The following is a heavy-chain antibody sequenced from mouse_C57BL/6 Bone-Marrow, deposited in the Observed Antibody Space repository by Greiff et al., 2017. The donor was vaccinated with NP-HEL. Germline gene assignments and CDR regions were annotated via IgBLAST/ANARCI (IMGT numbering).Heavy chain of an antibody. CDR3: ERDSYSGWFGC. J-gene: IGHJ3*01. V-gene: IGHV5-2*01. D-gene: IGHD2-1*01. Sequence: EVQRVESGGGLVQPGESLKLSCESNEYEFPSHDMSWVRKTPEKRLELVAAINSDGGSTYYPDTMERRFIISRDNTKKTLYLQMSSLRSEDTAWYYGERDSYSGWFGCWGQGTLVTVSA. CDR2: INSDGGST. CDR1: EYEFPSHD.